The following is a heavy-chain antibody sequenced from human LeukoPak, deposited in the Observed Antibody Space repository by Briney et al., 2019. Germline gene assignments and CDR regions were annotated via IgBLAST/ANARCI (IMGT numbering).Heavy chain of an antibody. CDR3: AKDYAGYCSGGSCVAHFDY. D-gene: IGHD2-15*01. CDR1: GFIFSSYG. CDR2: IRYDGSNK. V-gene: IGHV3-30*02. Sequence: GGSLRLSCAASGFIFSSYGMHWVRQAPGKGLEWVAFIRYDGSNKYYADSVKGRFTISRDNSKNTLYLQMNSLRAEDTAVYYCAKDYAGYCSGGSCVAHFDYWGQGTLVTVSS. J-gene: IGHJ4*02.